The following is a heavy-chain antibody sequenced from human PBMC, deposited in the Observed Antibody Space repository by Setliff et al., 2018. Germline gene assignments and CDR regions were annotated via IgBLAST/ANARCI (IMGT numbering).Heavy chain of an antibody. CDR2: ISVYNGKT. CDR3: ATEKFPGDWGDY. V-gene: IGHV1-18*01. CDR1: GYTFTSYG. D-gene: IGHD2-21*01. J-gene: IGHJ4*02. Sequence: ASVKVSCKASGYTFTSYGFSSVRQAPGQGLEWMGWISVYNGKTKYAQKFQGRVTMTTDTSTRTAYMEVTSLRSDDTAVYYCATEKFPGDWGDYWGQGTLVTVSS.